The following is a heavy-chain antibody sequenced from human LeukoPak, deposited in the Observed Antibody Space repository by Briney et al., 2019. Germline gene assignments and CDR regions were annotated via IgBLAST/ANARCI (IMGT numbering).Heavy chain of an antibody. CDR3: AKGQGYYIDY. Sequence: GGSLRLSCAASGFTFSSYAMSWVRQAPGKGLEWVAFIQFDGSSAYYVDSVKGRFTFSRDNSKNTLYLQMDSLRTEDTAVYYCAKGQGYYIDYWGQGTLVTVSS. J-gene: IGHJ4*02. CDR1: GFTFSSYA. V-gene: IGHV3-30*02. CDR2: IQFDGSSA.